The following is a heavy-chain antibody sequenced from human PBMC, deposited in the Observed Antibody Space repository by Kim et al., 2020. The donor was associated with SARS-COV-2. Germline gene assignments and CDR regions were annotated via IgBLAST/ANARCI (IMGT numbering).Heavy chain of an antibody. D-gene: IGHD3-22*01. CDR3: ARSVNIIVAGR. CDR2: IYYSGST. V-gene: IGHV4-31*03. J-gene: IGHJ4*02. CDR1: GGSISSGGYY. Sequence: SETLSLTCSVSGGSISSGGYYWNWIRQHPGKGLEWIGYIYYSGSTYYNPSLKSRVTISVDTSKNQFSLKLSSVTAADTAVYYCARSVNIIVAGRWGQGTL.